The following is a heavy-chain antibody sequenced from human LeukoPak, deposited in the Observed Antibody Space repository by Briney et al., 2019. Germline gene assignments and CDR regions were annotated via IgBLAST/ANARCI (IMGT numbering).Heavy chain of an antibody. J-gene: IGHJ1*01. D-gene: IGHD3-22*01. CDR2: IYPGDSDI. V-gene: IGHV5-51*01. CDR1: GYSFTTYW. CDR3: ARLEKGTMIY. Sequence: GESLKISCKGSGYSFTTYWIGWVRQMPGKGLEWMGIIYPGDSDIRYSPSFQGQVTFSADKSISTAYLQWSSLKASDTAMYYCARLEKGTMIYWGQGTLVAVSS.